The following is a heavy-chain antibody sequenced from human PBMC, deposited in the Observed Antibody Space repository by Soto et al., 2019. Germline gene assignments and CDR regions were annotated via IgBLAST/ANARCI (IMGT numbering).Heavy chain of an antibody. CDR2: MYYSGST. CDR1: GGSISSSSYY. Sequence: SETLSLTCTVSGGSISSSSYYWGWIRQPPGKGLEWIGSMYYSGSTYYNPSLKSRVTISVDTSKNQFSLKLSSVTAADTAVYYCARHAHCSGGSCYPPLLDYWGQGTLVTVSS. J-gene: IGHJ4*02. V-gene: IGHV4-39*01. D-gene: IGHD2-15*01. CDR3: ARHAHCSGGSCYPPLLDY.